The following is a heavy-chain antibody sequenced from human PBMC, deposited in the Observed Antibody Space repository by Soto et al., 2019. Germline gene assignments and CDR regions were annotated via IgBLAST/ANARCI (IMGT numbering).Heavy chain of an antibody. CDR2: ISGSGGST. Sequence: GGSLRLSCAASGFTFSSYAMSWVRQAPGKGLEWVSAISGSGGSTYYADSVKGRFTISRDNSKNTLYLQMNSLRAEDTAVYYCAKAVMVAPYYYYGMDVWGQGTTVTVSS. D-gene: IGHD5-12*01. J-gene: IGHJ6*02. V-gene: IGHV3-23*01. CDR1: GFTFSSYA. CDR3: AKAVMVAPYYYYGMDV.